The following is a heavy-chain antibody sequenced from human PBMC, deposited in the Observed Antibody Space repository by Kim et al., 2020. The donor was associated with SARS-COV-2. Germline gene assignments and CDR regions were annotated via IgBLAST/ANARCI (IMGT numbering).Heavy chain of an antibody. J-gene: IGHJ6*02. V-gene: IGHV3-23*01. D-gene: IGHD3-3*01. CDR3: ARGAVDLDV. CDR2: GTT. Sequence: GTTSYADSVKGRFTISRDNANNTLRLQMNSLRAEDTAIYYGARGAVDLDVWGQGTTVTVSS.